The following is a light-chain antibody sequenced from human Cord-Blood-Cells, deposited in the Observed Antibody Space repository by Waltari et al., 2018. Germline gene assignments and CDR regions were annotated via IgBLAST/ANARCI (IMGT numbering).Light chain of an antibody. CDR3: QQYNSYSPLT. CDR1: QSISSW. CDR2: KAS. Sequence: DIQMTQSPSTLSASVGARVTITCRASQSISSWLAWYQQKPGKALKLLIYKASSLESGVPSRFSGSGSGTEFTLTISSLQPDDFATYYCQQYNSYSPLTFGGGTKVEIK. V-gene: IGKV1-5*03. J-gene: IGKJ4*01.